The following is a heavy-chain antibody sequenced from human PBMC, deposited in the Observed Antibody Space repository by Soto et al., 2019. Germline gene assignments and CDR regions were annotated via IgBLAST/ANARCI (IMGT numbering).Heavy chain of an antibody. CDR2: IWYDGSNK. CDR3: ARVRNIGPDSSGYYQY. CDR1: GFTFSSYG. D-gene: IGHD3-22*01. V-gene: IGHV3-33*01. Sequence: HPGGFLRLSCAASGFTFSSYGMHWVRQAPGKGMEWVAVIWYDGSNKYYADSVKGRFTISRDNSKNTLYLQMNSLRAEDTAVYYCARVRNIGPDSSGYYQYWGQGTLVTVSS. J-gene: IGHJ4*02.